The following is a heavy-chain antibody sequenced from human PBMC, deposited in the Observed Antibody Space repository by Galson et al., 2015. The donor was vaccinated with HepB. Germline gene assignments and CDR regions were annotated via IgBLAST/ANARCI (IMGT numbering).Heavy chain of an antibody. CDR3: ARPIWFGEDDAFDI. Sequence: SLRLSCAASGFTFTTSAMHWVRPAPGKGLEWVSLISYDGSKKYYTDSAKGRFTISRDNAKNTVYLQMNSLRDEDTAVYYCARPIWFGEDDAFDIWGQGTMVTVSS. D-gene: IGHD3-10*01. V-gene: IGHV3-30-3*01. CDR2: ISYDGSKK. CDR1: GFTFTTSA. J-gene: IGHJ3*02.